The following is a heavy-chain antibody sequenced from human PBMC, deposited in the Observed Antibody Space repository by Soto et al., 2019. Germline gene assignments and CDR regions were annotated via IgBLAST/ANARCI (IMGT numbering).Heavy chain of an antibody. Sequence: VQLLESGGGLVQPGGSLRLSCAASEFTFSNYAMTWVRQAPGKGLEWVSAISNTGYSTYYADSVKGRFTISRDNSKNTLYLQMNSLRAEDTAIYYCAKVLQYYYYGMDVWGLGTTVTVSS. J-gene: IGHJ6*02. CDR2: ISNTGYST. CDR3: AKVLQYYYYGMDV. V-gene: IGHV3-23*01. CDR1: EFTFSNYA.